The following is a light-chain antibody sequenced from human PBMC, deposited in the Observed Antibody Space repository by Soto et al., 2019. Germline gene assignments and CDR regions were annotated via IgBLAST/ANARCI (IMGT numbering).Light chain of an antibody. Sequence: EIVLTQSPGTLSLSPGERATLSCRASQSVSSTYLAWYQQKPGQAPRLLIYDASTKAAGIPDRFSGSGSGTDFTLTISRLEAEDFAVYYCHQYASSPWTFGQAAKVEIK. CDR3: HQYASSPWT. J-gene: IGKJ1*01. CDR1: QSVSSTY. CDR2: DAS. V-gene: IGKV3-20*01.